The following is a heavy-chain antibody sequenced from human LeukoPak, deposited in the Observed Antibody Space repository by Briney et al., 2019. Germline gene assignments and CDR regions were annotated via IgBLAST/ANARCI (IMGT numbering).Heavy chain of an antibody. V-gene: IGHV4-59*08. CDR1: GGSISSYY. J-gene: IGHJ4*02. CDR2: IYYSGST. Sequence: PSETLSLTCTVSGGSISSYYWSWIRQPPGKGLEWIGYIYYSGSTNYNPSLRSRVTIPVDASKNQFSLKLSSVTAADTAVYYCARQGYSAYEILDYWGQGTLVTVSS. D-gene: IGHD5-12*01. CDR3: ARQGYSAYEILDY.